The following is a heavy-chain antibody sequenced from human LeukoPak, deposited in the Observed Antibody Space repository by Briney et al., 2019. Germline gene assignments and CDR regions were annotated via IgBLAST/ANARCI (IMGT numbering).Heavy chain of an antibody. V-gene: IGHV1-69*04. CDR2: IIPILGIA. CDR1: GGTFSSYA. J-gene: IGHJ3*02. Sequence: EASVKVSCKASGGTFSSYAISWVRQAPGQGLEWMGRIIPILGIANYAQKFQGRVTITADKSTSTAYMELSSLRSEDTAVYYCARDHHRTTEAFDIWGQGTMVTVSS. CDR3: ARDHHRTTEAFDI. D-gene: IGHD1-7*01.